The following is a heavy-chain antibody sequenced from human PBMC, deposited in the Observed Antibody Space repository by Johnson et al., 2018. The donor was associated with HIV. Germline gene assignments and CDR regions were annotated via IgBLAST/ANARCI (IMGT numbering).Heavy chain of an antibody. Sequence: EVQLVESGGGVVQPGGSLRLSCAASGFTFSNAWMNWVRQAPGKGLEWVGRIKSKTDDGTTDYAAPVKGRFTISRDDSKDTLYLQMNSLKTEDTAVYYCTTVGLWIGSAAFDFWGQGTMVTVSS. D-gene: IGHD2-2*03. CDR2: IKSKTDDGTT. J-gene: IGHJ3*01. V-gene: IGHV3-15*01. CDR1: GFTFSNAW. CDR3: TTVGLWIGSAAFDF.